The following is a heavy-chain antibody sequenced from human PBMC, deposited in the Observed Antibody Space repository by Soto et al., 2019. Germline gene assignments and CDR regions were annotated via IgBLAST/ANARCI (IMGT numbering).Heavy chain of an antibody. J-gene: IGHJ4*02. Sequence: QVYLVESGGGVVQPGRSLRLSCAASGFTFSTYGMHWVRQAPGKGLGWVALILYDGSNKYYADSVKGRFTISRDNSKKTLYMQMNSLIADDTAMYYCAKDRSAAGRGGTDYWGQGTLVTVSS. D-gene: IGHD6-13*01. CDR2: ILYDGSNK. CDR3: AKDRSAAGRGGTDY. V-gene: IGHV3-30*18. CDR1: GFTFSTYG.